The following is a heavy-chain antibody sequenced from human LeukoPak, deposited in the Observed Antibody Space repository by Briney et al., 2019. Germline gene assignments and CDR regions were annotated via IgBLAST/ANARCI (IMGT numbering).Heavy chain of an antibody. V-gene: IGHV3-23*01. CDR3: AKEPRHCGGDCFSLLDS. CDR1: GFTSSSYS. J-gene: IGHJ4*02. D-gene: IGHD2-21*02. CDR2: ISGSGRT. Sequence: GGSLRLSCAASGFTSSSYSMSWVRQAPGKGLEWVSLISGSGRTYYADSVKGRFTISRDNSKNTLYLQMNSLRAEDTAVFYCAKEPRHCGGDCFSLLDSWGQGTLVTVSS.